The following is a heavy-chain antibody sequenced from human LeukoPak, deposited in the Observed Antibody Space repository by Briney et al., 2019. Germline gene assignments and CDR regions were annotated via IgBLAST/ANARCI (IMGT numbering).Heavy chain of an antibody. CDR3: ARVYYSNSYDYWYFDL. D-gene: IGHD6-13*01. V-gene: IGHV4-59*01. CDR1: GGSIRSYY. J-gene: IGHJ2*01. CDR2: IFYSGGA. Sequence: TSETLSLTCTVSGGSIRSYYWSWIRQPPGKGLEWIGYIFYSGGANYNPSLKSRVTISVDTSKNQFSLKLTSVTAADTAVYYCARVYYSNSYDYWYFDLWGRGTLVAVSS.